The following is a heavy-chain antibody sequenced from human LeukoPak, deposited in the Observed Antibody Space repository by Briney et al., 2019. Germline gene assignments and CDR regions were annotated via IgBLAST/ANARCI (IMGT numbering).Heavy chain of an antibody. CDR1: GITFSNYA. D-gene: IGHD3-22*01. J-gene: IGHJ4*02. Sequence: GGSLRLSCVASGITFSNYAVSWVRQAPGKGLEWVANIREDGNEKYYVDSVKGRFTISRDNAKNSLWLRMNSLRAEDTAVYCATSSGWRFDYWGQGTLVAVSS. CDR3: ATSSGWRFDY. V-gene: IGHV3-7*01. CDR2: IREDGNEK.